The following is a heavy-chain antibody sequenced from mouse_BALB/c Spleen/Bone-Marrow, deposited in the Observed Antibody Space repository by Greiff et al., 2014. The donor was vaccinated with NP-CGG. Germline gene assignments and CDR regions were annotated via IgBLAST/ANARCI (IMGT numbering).Heavy chain of an antibody. Sequence: VQLQQPGPELVKPGASMKISCKASGYSFTGYTMNWVKQSHGKNLEWIGLINPYNGGTSYNQKFKGKATLPVDKSSSTAYMELLSLTSXDSAVYYCARDYYGFSYGFAYWGQGTLVTVSA. J-gene: IGHJ3*01. CDR1: GYSFTGYT. D-gene: IGHD1-1*01. CDR3: ARDYYGFSYGFAY. CDR2: INPYNGGT. V-gene: IGHV1-18*01.